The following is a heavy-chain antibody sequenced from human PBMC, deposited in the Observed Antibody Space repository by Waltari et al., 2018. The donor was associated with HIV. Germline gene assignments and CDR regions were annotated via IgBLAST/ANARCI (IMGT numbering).Heavy chain of an antibody. CDR3: ARLERSGPTQIDY. J-gene: IGHJ4*02. CDR1: GGSISSSSYY. V-gene: IGHV4-39*01. D-gene: IGHD6-19*01. Sequence: QLQLQESGPGLVKPSETLSLTCTVSGGSISSSSYYWGWIRQPPGKGLEWIGSIYYSGSTYYNPSLKSRVTISVDTSKNQFSLKLSSVTAADTAVYYCARLERSGPTQIDYWGQGTLVTVSS. CDR2: IYYSGST.